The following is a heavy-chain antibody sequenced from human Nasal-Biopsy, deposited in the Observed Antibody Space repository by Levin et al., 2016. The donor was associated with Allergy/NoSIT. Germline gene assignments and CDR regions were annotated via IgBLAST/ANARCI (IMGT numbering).Heavy chain of an antibody. CDR2: VKQSGHT. Sequence: SETLSLTCAVSGGSFIDYYWTWIRQPPGKGLEWIGEVKQSGHTNYNPSLKSRVTISVDTSNKRVSLKLNSVTAADTAKYYCARGRRRDYYGSGSYSDYNGLDVWGQGTTVTVSS. CDR1: GGSFIDYY. D-gene: IGHD3-10*01. CDR3: ARGRRRDYYGSGSYSDYNGLDV. V-gene: IGHV4-34*01. J-gene: IGHJ6*02.